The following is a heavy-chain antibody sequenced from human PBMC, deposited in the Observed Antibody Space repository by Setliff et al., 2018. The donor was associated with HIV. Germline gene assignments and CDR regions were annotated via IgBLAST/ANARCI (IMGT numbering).Heavy chain of an antibody. Sequence: ASVKVFCKASGYSFINYSIHWVRQAPGQGLEWMGVIDPRGGSTHYSQKLQGRVTMTRDTSTSTVYMELRSLRSEDTAIYYCAREATMTYRNFDYWGQGTLVTVS. D-gene: IGHD5-12*01. CDR1: GYSFINYS. V-gene: IGHV1-46*03. J-gene: IGHJ4*02. CDR3: AREATMTYRNFDY. CDR2: IDPRGGST.